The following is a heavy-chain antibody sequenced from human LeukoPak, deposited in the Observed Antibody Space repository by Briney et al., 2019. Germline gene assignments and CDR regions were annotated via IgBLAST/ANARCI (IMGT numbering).Heavy chain of an antibody. CDR2: INHSGST. CDR1: GGSFSGYY. CDR3: ARARGAAAGR. V-gene: IGHV4-34*01. Sequence: PSETLSLTCAVYGGSFSGYYWSWIRQPPGKGLEWIGEINHSGSTNYNPSLKSRVTISVDTSKNQFSLKLSSVTAADPAVYYCARARGAAAGRGAKGTTV. J-gene: IGHJ6*03. D-gene: IGHD6-25*01.